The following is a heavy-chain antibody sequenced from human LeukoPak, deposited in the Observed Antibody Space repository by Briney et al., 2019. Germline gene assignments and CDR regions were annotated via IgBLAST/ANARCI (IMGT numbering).Heavy chain of an antibody. CDR2: RSYDGSNK. D-gene: IGHD3-10*01. J-gene: IGHJ6*03. CDR3: ARDYLSPQFSFYFYMDV. Sequence: GGSLRLSCAASGFTFSSYAMHWVRQAPGKGLEWVAVRSYDGSNKYYADSVKGRFTISRDNSKNTLYLQMNSLRAEDAAVYYCARDYLSPQFSFYFYMDVWGKGTTVTVSS. CDR1: GFTFSSYA. V-gene: IGHV3-30*01.